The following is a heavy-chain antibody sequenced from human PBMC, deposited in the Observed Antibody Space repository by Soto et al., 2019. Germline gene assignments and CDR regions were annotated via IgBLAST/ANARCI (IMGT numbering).Heavy chain of an antibody. CDR2: IYPGDSDT. CDR1: GYSFTIYC. V-gene: IGHV5-51*01. D-gene: IGHD3-22*01. CDR3: ASPAHYYDSSGYPTDDAFDI. J-gene: IGHJ3*02. Sequence: GESLKISCKGSGYSFTIYCIGWVLQMPWKGLEWMGIIYPGDSDTRYSPSFQGQVTISADKSISTAYLQWSSLKASDTAMYYCASPAHYYDSSGYPTDDAFDIWGQGTMVTV.